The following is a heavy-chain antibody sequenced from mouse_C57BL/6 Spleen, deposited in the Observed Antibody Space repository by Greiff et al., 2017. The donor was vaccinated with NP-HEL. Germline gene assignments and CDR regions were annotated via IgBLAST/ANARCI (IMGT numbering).Heavy chain of an antibody. Sequence: QVQLKESGPGILQSSQTLSLTCSFSGFSLSTSGMGVSWIRQPSGKGLEWLAHIYWDDDKRYNPSLKSRLTISKDTSRNQVFLKITSVDTADTATYYCARSPHYYGSPYFDYWGQGTTLTVSS. J-gene: IGHJ2*01. CDR3: ARSPHYYGSPYFDY. D-gene: IGHD1-1*01. CDR1: GFSLSTSGMG. V-gene: IGHV8-12*01. CDR2: IYWDDDK.